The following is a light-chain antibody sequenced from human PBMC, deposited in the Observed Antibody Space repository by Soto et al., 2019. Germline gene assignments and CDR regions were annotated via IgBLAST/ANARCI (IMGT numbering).Light chain of an antibody. CDR2: VTS. CDR3: HQRQSWPRT. Sequence: EIVLTQSPATLSSFPGERVTLSCRASQTLSNRLAWHQHKPGQAPRLLIYVTSNRATGIPARFSGSGSGTDYTLTISSLEPEDSAVYYCHQRQSWPRTFGQGTKVDIK. J-gene: IGKJ1*01. V-gene: IGKV3-11*01. CDR1: QTLSNR.